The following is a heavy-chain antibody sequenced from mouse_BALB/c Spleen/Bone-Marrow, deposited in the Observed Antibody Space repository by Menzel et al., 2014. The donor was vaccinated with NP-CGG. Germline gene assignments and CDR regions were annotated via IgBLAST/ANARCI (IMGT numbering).Heavy chain of an antibody. CDR2: INPYNGDT. V-gene: IGHV1-37*01. D-gene: IGHD1-1*01. CDR1: GYSFTGYF. J-gene: IGHJ2*01. CDR3: GRGAYYYGSSYYFDY. Sequence: EVQLQQSGPELVKPGASVKISCKASGYSFTGYFMNWVKQSHGKSLEWIGRINPYNGDTFYNQKFKGKATLTVDESSSTARMELLSLTSEDSAVYYCGRGAYYYGSSYYFDYWGQGTTLTVSS.